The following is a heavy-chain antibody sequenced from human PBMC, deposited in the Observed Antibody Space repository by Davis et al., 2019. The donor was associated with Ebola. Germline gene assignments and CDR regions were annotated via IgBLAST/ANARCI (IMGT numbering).Heavy chain of an antibody. CDR3: ATGGAVAAIDY. D-gene: IGHD6-19*01. J-gene: IGHJ4*02. Sequence: SLKISCAASGFTFDDYAMHWVRQAPGKGLEWVSGISWNSGSIGYADSVKGRFTISRDNSKNTLYLQMNSLRAEDTAVYYCATGGAVAAIDYWGQGTLVTVSS. V-gene: IGHV3-9*01. CDR2: ISWNSGSI. CDR1: GFTFDDYA.